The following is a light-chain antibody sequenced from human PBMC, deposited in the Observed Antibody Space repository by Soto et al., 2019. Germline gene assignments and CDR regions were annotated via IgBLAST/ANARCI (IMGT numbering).Light chain of an antibody. CDR1: HSISSW. V-gene: IGKV1-5*03. J-gene: IGKJ5*01. CDR3: QQRRSWPPTIT. Sequence: DIQMTQSPSTLSASVGDRVTITCRASHSISSWLAWYQQKPGKAPKLLIYKASSLESGVPSRFSGSGSGTEFTLTISSLEPEDFAVYYCQQRRSWPPTITFGQGTRLEI. CDR2: KAS.